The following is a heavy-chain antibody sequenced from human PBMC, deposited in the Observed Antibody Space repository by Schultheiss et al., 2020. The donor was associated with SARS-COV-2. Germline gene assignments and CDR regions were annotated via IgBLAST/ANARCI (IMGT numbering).Heavy chain of an antibody. CDR3: ARDAASVIPYWYFDL. CDR2: IYYSGST. CDR1: GGSISSYY. V-gene: IGHV4-59*01. D-gene: IGHD3-16*02. J-gene: IGHJ2*01. Sequence: SETLSLTCTVSGGSISSYYWSWIRQPPGKGLEWIGYIYYSGSTYYNPSLKSLVTISVDTSKNQFSLKLTSVTAADTAVYYCARDAASVIPYWYFDLWGRGTLVTVSS.